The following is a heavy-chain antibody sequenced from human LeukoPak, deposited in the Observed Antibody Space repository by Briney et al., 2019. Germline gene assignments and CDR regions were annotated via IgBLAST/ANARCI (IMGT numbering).Heavy chain of an antibody. D-gene: IGHD3-22*01. CDR1: GGSFSGYY. Sequence: SETLSLTCAVYGGSFSGYYWSWIRQPPGKGLEWIGEINHSGSTNYNPSLKSRATISVDTSKNQFSLKLSSVTAADTAVYYCARGTDYDSPFDIWGQGTMVTVSS. J-gene: IGHJ3*02. V-gene: IGHV4-34*01. CDR2: INHSGST. CDR3: ARGTDYDSPFDI.